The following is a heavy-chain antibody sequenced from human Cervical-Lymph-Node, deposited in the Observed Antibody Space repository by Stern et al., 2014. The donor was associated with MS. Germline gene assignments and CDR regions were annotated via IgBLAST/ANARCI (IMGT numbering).Heavy chain of an antibody. J-gene: IGHJ4*02. CDR3: AREYDILTGYYFDY. CDR1: GFTFSSYG. Sequence: VQLVESGGGVVQPGRSLRLSCAASGFTFSSYGMHWVRQAPGKGLEWVAVIWYDGSNKYYADSVKGRFTISRDNSKNTLYLQMNSLRAEDTAVYYCAREYDILTGYYFDYWGQGPLVTVSS. V-gene: IGHV3-33*01. D-gene: IGHD3-9*01. CDR2: IWYDGSNK.